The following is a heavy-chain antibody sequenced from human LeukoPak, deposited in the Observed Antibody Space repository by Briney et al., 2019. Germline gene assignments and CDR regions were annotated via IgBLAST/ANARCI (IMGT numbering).Heavy chain of an antibody. CDR1: GYTFTGYY. D-gene: IGHD4-17*01. Sequence: ASVKVSCKASGYTFTGYYMHWVRQAPGQGLEWMGWINPNSGGTNYAQKFQGRVTMTRDTSISTAYMELSRLRSDDTAVYYCARLGTVTTLGGDYWGQGTLVTVSS. CDR3: ARLGTVTTLGGDY. CDR2: INPNSGGT. V-gene: IGHV1-2*02. J-gene: IGHJ4*02.